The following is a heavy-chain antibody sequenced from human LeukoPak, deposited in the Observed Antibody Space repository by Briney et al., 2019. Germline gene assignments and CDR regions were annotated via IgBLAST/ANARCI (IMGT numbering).Heavy chain of an antibody. CDR1: GYSFITYY. CDR2: IDTNVGRP. Sequence: ASVKLSCKSSGYSFITYYIHWVRQAPGQGLEWMGIIDTNVGRPTYAQNFQGRVTTTRDTSTRTVYMELSSLRSEDTAVYFCARDIYGHYFDNWGLGTLVTVSS. J-gene: IGHJ4*02. V-gene: IGHV1-46*01. CDR3: ARDIYGHYFDN. D-gene: IGHD3-10*01.